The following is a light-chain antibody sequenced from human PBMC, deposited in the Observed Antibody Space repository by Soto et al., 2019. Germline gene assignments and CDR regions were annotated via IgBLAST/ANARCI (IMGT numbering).Light chain of an antibody. CDR2: DAS. CDR1: QSLSSY. Sequence: ELVLTQSPATLSLSPGERATLSCRASQSLSSYLAWYQQKRGQAPRLLIYDASKRATGIPARFSGSGSGTDFTLSISSLEPEDFAVYYCQQRSDWPLTFGGGTKVETK. J-gene: IGKJ4*01. V-gene: IGKV3-11*01. CDR3: QQRSDWPLT.